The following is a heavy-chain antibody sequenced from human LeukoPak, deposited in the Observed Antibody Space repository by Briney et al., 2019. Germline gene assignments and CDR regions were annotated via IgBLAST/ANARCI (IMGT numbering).Heavy chain of an antibody. CDR1: GFTFSSYA. CDR2: ISYDGSNK. J-gene: IGHJ6*02. V-gene: IGHV3-30-3*01. Sequence: GGSLRLSCAASGFTFSSYAMHWVRQAPGKGLEWVAVISYDGSNKYYADSVKGRFTVSRDNSRNTLHLQLNSLRVEDTAVYYCAKAPYFYSGMDVWGQGTTVTVSS. CDR3: AKAPYFYSGMDV.